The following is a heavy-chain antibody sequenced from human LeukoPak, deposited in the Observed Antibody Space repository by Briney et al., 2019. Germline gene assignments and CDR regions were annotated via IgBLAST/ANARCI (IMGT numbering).Heavy chain of an antibody. CDR1: GGSISSGSYY. J-gene: IGHJ4*02. D-gene: IGHD3-22*01. V-gene: IGHV4-61*02. CDR3: ARDRAYYYDSTQYPI. Sequence: PSETLSLTCTVSGGSISSGSYYWSWIRQPAGKGLEWIGRIYTSGSTNYNPSLKSRVTRSVDTSKNQFSLKLSSVTAADTAVYYCARDRAYYYDSTQYPIWGQGTLVTVSS. CDR2: IYTSGST.